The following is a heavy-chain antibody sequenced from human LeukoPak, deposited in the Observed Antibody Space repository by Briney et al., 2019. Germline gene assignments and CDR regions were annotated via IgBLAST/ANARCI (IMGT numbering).Heavy chain of an antibody. Sequence: GGSLRLSCAAFGFTFSSYSMNWVRQAPGKGLEWVSSISSSNTYIYYADSVKGRFTISRDNAKKSLYLQMNSLRAEDTAIYYCASNYYDSGSYLYYFENWGQGTLVTVSS. CDR1: GFTFSSYS. V-gene: IGHV3-21*01. CDR3: ASNYYDSGSYLYYFEN. D-gene: IGHD3-10*01. CDR2: ISSSNTYI. J-gene: IGHJ4*02.